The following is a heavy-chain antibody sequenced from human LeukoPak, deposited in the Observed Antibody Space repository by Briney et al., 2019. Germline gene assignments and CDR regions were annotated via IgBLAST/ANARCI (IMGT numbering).Heavy chain of an antibody. CDR1: GGTFSAYW. J-gene: IGHJ4*02. Sequence: GGSLRLSCAVSGGTFSAYWMAWVRQSPGKGLEWVAEINEDGSVKYYVDSMKGRFTISRDDAKNSLYLQMNSLGAEDTAVYYCAKVPRDSDCYWGQGALVTVSS. D-gene: IGHD2-21*02. CDR2: INEDGSVK. V-gene: IGHV3-7*01. CDR3: AKVPRDSDCY.